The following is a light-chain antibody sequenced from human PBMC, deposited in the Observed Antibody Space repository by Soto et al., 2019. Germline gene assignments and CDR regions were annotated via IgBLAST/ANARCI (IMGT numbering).Light chain of an antibody. CDR1: QGIANF. J-gene: IGKJ3*01. CDR2: GAS. Sequence: IQLTQSPSSLSASVGDRVTISCRASQGIANFLAWYQQKPGKAPKLLIYGASTLQSGVPSRFSGSVSGTDFTLTISSLQPEDFATYYCQQLNSFPIPFGPGTKVDIK. V-gene: IGKV1-9*01. CDR3: QQLNSFPIP.